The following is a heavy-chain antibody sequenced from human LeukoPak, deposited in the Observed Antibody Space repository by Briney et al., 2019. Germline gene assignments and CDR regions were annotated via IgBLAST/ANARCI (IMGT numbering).Heavy chain of an antibody. CDR1: GGSISSYY. D-gene: IGHD3-22*01. V-gene: IGHV4-59*08. J-gene: IGHJ4*02. CDR3: ARGYYYDSSGYSY. Sequence: SETLSLTCTVSGGSISSYYWTWIRQPPGKGLGLEWIGYIYYSGGTNYNPSLKSRVTISIDTSKNQVSLKLSSVTAADTAVYYCARGYYYDSSGYSYWGQGTLVTVSS. CDR2: IYYSGGT.